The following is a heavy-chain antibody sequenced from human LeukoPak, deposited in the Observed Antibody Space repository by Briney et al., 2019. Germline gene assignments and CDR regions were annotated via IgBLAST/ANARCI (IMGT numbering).Heavy chain of an antibody. J-gene: IGHJ3*02. Sequence: GGSLRLSCAASGFTFSSYAMHWVRQAPGKGLEYVSAISSNGGSTYYANSVKGRFTISRDNSKNTLYLQMGSLRAEDTAVYYCARANWSYGAFDIWGQGTMVTVSS. CDR2: ISSNGGST. CDR3: ARANWSYGAFDI. D-gene: IGHD1-7*01. CDR1: GFTFSSYA. V-gene: IGHV3-64*01.